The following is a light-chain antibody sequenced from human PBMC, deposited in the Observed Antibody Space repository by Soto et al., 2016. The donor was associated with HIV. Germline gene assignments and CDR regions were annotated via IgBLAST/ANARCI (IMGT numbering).Light chain of an antibody. CDR3: QVWDTSSDVV. Sequence: SYELTQPPSVSVAPGKTANISCGGNNIGSKSVYWYQQKSGQAPVLVVYDDSDRPSGITERFSGSNSGNTATLTISRVEAWDEADYYCQVWDTSSDVVFGRRDQADRP. CDR1: NIGSKS. V-gene: IGLV3-21*03. J-gene: IGLJ2*01. CDR2: DDS.